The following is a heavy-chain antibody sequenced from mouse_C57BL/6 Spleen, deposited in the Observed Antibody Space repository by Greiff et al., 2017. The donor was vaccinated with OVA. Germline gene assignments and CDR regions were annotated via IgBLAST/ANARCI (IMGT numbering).Heavy chain of an antibody. CDR2: ISSGSSTI. Sequence: EVKLVESGGGLVKPGGSLKLSCAASGFTFSDDGMHWVRQAPEKGLEWVAYISSGSSTIYYADTVKGRFTISRDNTKNTLFLQMTSLRSEDTAMYYCARMDYWGQGTSVTFSS. J-gene: IGHJ4*01. V-gene: IGHV5-17*01. CDR1: GFTFSDDG. CDR3: ARMDY.